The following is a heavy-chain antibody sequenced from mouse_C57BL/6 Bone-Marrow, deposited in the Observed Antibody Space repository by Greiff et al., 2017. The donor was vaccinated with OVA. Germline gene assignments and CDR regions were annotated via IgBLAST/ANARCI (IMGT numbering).Heavy chain of an antibody. D-gene: IGHD2-3*01. CDR3: ARSGYYGNGFAY. CDR2: ILPGSGST. V-gene: IGHV1-9*01. CDR1: GYTFTGYW. J-gene: IGHJ3*01. Sequence: QVQLQQSGAELLKPGASVKLSCKATGYTFTGYWIEWVKQRPGHGLEWIGEILPGSGSTNYTEKFKGKATFTADTSSNTAYMQLSSLTTEDSAIYYCARSGYYGNGFAYWGQGTLVTVSA.